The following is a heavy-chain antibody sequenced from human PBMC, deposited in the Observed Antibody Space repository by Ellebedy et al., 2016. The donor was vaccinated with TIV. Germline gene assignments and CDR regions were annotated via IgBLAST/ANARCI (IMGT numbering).Heavy chain of an antibody. V-gene: IGHV1-46*04. Sequence: AASVKVSCKASGYTFTSYYMHWVRQAPGQGLEWMGIINPSGGSTTYAQNLQGRVTMTRDTSTTTVYMELSSLRSEDTAVYYCAREVTAVAGTGADYWGQGTLVTVSS. CDR1: GYTFTSYY. J-gene: IGHJ4*02. CDR2: INPSGGST. CDR3: AREVTAVAGTGADY. D-gene: IGHD6-19*01.